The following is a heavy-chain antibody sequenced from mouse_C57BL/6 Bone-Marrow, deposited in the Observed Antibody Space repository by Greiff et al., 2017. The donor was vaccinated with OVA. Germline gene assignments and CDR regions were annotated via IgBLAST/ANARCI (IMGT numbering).Heavy chain of an antibody. CDR3: ARRVGNYFDY. D-gene: IGHD1-1*02. CDR1: GYSFTGYF. J-gene: IGHJ2*01. V-gene: IGHV1-20*01. Sequence: DVKLVESGPELVKPGDSVKISCKASGYSFTGYFMNWVMQSHGKSLEWIGRINPYNGDTFYNQKFKGKATLTVDKSSSTAHMELRSLTSEDSAVYYCARRVGNYFDYWGQGTTLTVSS. CDR2: INPYNGDT.